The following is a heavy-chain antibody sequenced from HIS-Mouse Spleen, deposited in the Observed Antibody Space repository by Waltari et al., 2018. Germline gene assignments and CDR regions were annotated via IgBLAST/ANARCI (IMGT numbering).Heavy chain of an antibody. CDR1: GGSISSGGYY. D-gene: IGHD3-3*01. V-gene: IGHV4-31*03. Sequence: QVQLQESGPGLVKPSQTLSLTCTVSGGSISSGGYYWSWIRQHPGKGLGWIGYIYYSGSTDYNPSLKSRVTIAVATSKTQFSLKLSSVTAADTAVYYCARSPYYDFWSGYSDNWFDPWGQGTLVTVSS. J-gene: IGHJ5*02. CDR2: IYYSGST. CDR3: ARSPYYDFWSGYSDNWFDP.